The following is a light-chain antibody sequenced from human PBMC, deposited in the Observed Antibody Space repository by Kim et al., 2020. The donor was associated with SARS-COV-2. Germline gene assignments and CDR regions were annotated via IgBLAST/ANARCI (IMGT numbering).Light chain of an antibody. CDR2: RNN. J-gene: IGLJ2*01. CDR1: SSNIGSNY. V-gene: IGLV1-47*01. Sequence: ELTQPPSASGTPGQRVTISCSGSSSNIGSNYVYWYQQLPGTAPKLLIYRNNQRPSGVPDRFSGSKSGTSASLAISGLRSEDEADFYCATWDDSHVVFG. CDR3: ATWDDSHVV.